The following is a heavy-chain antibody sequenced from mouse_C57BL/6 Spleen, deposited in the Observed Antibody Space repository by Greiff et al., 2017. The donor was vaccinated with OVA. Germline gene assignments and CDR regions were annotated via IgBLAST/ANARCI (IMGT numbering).Heavy chain of an antibody. J-gene: IGHJ2*01. D-gene: IGHD2-1*01. V-gene: IGHV1-76*01. CDR1: GYTFTDYY. CDR2: IYPGSGNT. Sequence: QVQLQQPGAELVRPGASVKLSCKASGYTFTDYYINWVKQRPGQGLEWIARIYPGSGNTYYNEKFKGKATLTVEKSSSTAYMQLSSLTSEDSAVYFSAIGEIYCGPPYFAYWGQGTTLTVSS. CDR3: AIGEIYCGPPYFAY.